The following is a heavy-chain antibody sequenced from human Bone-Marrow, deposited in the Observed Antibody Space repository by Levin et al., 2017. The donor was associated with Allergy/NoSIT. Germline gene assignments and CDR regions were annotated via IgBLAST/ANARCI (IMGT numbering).Heavy chain of an antibody. J-gene: IGHJ6*02. CDR1: GFTFSDYY. CDR2: ISMTGRIT. CDR3: AKDLSGTSFHGMDV. V-gene: IGHV3-11*01. D-gene: IGHD5-12*01. Sequence: PGWSLRLSCVTSGFTFSDYYMNWIRQAPGKGLEWVASISMTGRITYFAESMKGRLTISRDNAKKSVFLEMESLRGEDTAIYYCAKDLSGTSFHGMDVWGQGTTVTVSS.